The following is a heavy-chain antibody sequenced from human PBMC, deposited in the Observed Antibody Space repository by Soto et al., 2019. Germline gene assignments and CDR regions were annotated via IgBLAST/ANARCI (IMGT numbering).Heavy chain of an antibody. J-gene: IGHJ6*02. V-gene: IGHV4-4*07. CDR1: GGSISSYY. D-gene: IGHD1-26*01. CDR2: IYSSGST. CDR3: ARETASGRYMYYFDYYYYGMDV. Sequence: PFETLSLTCTVSGGSISSYYWSWIRQPAGKGLEWIGRIYSSGSTNYNPSLKSRVTMSVDTSKNQFSLKLSSVTAADTAVYYCARETASGRYMYYFDYYYYGMDVCGQGTTVTVSS.